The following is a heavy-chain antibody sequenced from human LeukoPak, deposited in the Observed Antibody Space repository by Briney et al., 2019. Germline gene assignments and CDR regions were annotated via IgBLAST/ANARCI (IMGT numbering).Heavy chain of an antibody. V-gene: IGHV4-38-2*01. CDR2: VHHGGSA. D-gene: IGHD3-16*01. J-gene: IGHJ3*02. Sequence: SETLSLTCAVSAYSISSGNYWGWIRQSPGEGLEWIGSVHHGGSAYYNPSLKSRVTILVDTSKNQFSLKLSSVTAAGTAVYYCARAHRKMIPNDAFDIWGQGTMVTVSS. CDR3: ARAHRKMIPNDAFDI. CDR1: AYSISSGNY.